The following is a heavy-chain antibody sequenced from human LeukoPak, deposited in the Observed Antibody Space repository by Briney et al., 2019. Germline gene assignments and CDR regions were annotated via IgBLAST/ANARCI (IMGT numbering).Heavy chain of an antibody. V-gene: IGHV1-2*06. CDR3: ARDIGYCSSTSCYTAFDP. J-gene: IGHJ5*02. D-gene: IGHD2-2*03. CDR2: IIPNSGGT. CDR1: GYTFTGYY. Sequence: ASVKVSCKASGYTFTGYYMHWVRQAPGQGLEWVGRIIPNSGGTNYAQKFQGRVTMTRDTSISTAYMELSRLRSDDTAVYYGARDIGYCSSTSCYTAFDPWGQGTLVTVSS.